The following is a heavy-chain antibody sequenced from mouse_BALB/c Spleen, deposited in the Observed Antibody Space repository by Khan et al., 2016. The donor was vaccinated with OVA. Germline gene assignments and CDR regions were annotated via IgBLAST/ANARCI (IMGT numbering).Heavy chain of an antibody. V-gene: IGHV3-2*02. D-gene: IGHD2-4*01. CDR1: GYSITSEYA. CDR3: ARKDYYDYDPFPY. Sequence: VQLKESEPGLVKPSQSLSLTCTVTGYSITSEYAWNWIRQFPGNKLEWMGYINYSGNTRFNPSLKSRTSITRDTSKHQFFLQLNSVTTEDTATYYCARKDYYDYDPFPYWGQGTLVTVSA. CDR2: INYSGNT. J-gene: IGHJ3*01.